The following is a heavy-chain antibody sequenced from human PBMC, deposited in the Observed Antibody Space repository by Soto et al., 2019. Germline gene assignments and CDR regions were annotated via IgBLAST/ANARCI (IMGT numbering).Heavy chain of an antibody. D-gene: IGHD3-16*01. Sequence: EVQLVESGGALVPPGGSLRLSCAASGFTFSYYDMHWVRQAEGKGLEWVAAIGTSDDTYYADSVQGRFSISREESKDSLYVQMSSLRAEDTAVYYCARGLLGAIDYWGQGTLVTVSS. CDR1: GFTFSYYD. V-gene: IGHV3-13*01. J-gene: IGHJ4*02. CDR3: ARGLLGAIDY. CDR2: IGTSDDT.